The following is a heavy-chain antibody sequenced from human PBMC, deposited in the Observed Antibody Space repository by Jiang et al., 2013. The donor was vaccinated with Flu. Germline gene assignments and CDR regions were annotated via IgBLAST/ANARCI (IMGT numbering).Heavy chain of an antibody. Sequence: KPTQTLTLTCTFSGFSLSTSGMCVSWIRQPPGKALEWLALIDWDDDKYYSTSLKTRLTISKDTSKNQVVLTMTNMDPVDTATYYCARMVGSSGYYDPSTIDYWGQGTLVTVSS. CDR1: GFSLSTSGMC. V-gene: IGHV2-70*01. J-gene: IGHJ4*02. CDR3: ARMVGSSGYYDPSTIDY. D-gene: IGHD3-22*01. CDR2: IDWDDDK.